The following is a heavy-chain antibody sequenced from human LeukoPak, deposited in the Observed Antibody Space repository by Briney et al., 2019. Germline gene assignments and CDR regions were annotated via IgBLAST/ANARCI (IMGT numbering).Heavy chain of an antibody. V-gene: IGHV4-59*01. CDR3: ARGLSRTDWYRGIGWFDP. Sequence: SETLSLTCTVSGGSISSYYWSWIRQPPGKGLEWIGYIYYSGSTNYNPSLKSRVTISVDTSKNQFSLKLSSVTAADTAVYYCARGLSRTDWYRGIGWFDPWGQGILVIVSS. CDR2: IYYSGST. CDR1: GGSISSYY. D-gene: IGHD3-9*01. J-gene: IGHJ5*02.